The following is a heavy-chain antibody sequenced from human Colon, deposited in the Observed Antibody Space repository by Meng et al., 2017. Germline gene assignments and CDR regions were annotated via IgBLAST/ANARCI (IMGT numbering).Heavy chain of an antibody. D-gene: IGHD2-8*02. CDR1: GLSLGTTGDY. J-gene: IGHJ4*02. CDR3: ARADCTAGICYQFDN. Sequence: QVGLQESGPGLVKPSQTLSLTCNVSGLSLGTTGDYWTWIRQRPGKGLEWIGKIFYTGTAHYNPSLKTRAAMSVDRSKNQFSLKLSSVTAADTAVYYCARADCTAGICYQFDNWGQGTLVTVSS. CDR2: IFYTGTA. V-gene: IGHV4-31*03.